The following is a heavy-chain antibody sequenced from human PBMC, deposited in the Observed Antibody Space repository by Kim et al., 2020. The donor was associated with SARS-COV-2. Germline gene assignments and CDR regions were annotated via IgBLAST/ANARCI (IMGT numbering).Heavy chain of an antibody. CDR3: ARVHSSTWKIDY. Sequence: EYAVSVKSRITINPDTSKNHFSLQLNPVTPEDTAVYYCARVHSSTWKIDYWGQGTLVTVSS. D-gene: IGHD2-2*01. J-gene: IGHJ4*02. V-gene: IGHV6-1*01.